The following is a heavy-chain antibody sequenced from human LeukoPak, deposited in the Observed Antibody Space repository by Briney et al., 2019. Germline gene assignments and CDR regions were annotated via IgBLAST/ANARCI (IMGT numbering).Heavy chain of an antibody. V-gene: IGHV1-2*02. CDR2: INPNSGGT. Sequence: ASVKVSCMASGYTFTGYYMHWVRQAPGQGGEWMGWINPNSGGTNYAQKSQGRVTMTRDTSIRTAYMELSRLRSDDTAVYYCARRYSSYFDYWGQGTLVTVSS. D-gene: IGHD6-19*01. CDR1: GYTFTGYY. CDR3: ARRYSSYFDY. J-gene: IGHJ4*02.